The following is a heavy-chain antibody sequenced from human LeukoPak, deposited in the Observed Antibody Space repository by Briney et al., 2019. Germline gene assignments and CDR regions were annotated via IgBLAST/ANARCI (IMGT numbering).Heavy chain of an antibody. V-gene: IGHV4-59*06. J-gene: IGHJ6*02. CDR3: QASLRYFDWLSFGMDV. CDR2: IYYSGST. CDR1: GGSISSYY. D-gene: IGHD3-9*01. Sequence: SETLSLTCTVSGGSISSYYWSWIRQHPGKGLEWIGYIYYSGSTYYNPSLKSRVTISVDTSKNQFSLKLSSVTAADTAVYYCQASLRYFDWLSFGMDVWGQGTTVTVSS.